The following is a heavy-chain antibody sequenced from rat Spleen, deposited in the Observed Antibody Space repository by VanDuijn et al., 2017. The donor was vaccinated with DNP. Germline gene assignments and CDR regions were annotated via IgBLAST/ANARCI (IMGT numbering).Heavy chain of an antibody. Sequence: QVQLKESGPGLVQPSETLSLTCTVSGFSLTSNSVSWVRQPSGKGPEWMGRMWYDGDSSYNSALKSRLSISRDTSKNQVFLKMNSLQTEDTAIYFCEGKYYWGQGVMVTVSS. V-gene: IGHV2-34*01. CDR2: MWYDGDS. CDR1: GFSLTSNS. CDR3: EGKYY. J-gene: IGHJ2*01.